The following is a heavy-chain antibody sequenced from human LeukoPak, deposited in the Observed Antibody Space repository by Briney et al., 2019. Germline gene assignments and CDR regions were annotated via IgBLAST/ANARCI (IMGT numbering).Heavy chain of an antibody. CDR1: GGTFNSYA. CDR2: IIPIFGTA. V-gene: IGHV1-69*06. Sequence: SVKVSCKASGGTFNSYAISWVRQAPGQGLEWMGGIIPIFGTANYAQKFQGRVTITADKSTSTAYMELSSLRSEDTAVYYCASTYSSSSWYFDYWGQGTLVTVSS. D-gene: IGHD6-6*01. CDR3: ASTYSSSSWYFDY. J-gene: IGHJ4*02.